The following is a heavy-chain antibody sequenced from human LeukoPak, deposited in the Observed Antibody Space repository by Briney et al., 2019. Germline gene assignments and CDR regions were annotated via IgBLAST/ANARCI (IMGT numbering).Heavy chain of an antibody. CDR2: IRYDGSNK. Sequence: GVSLRLSCAASGFTFSSYGMHWVRQAPGKGLEWVAFIRYDGSNKYYADSVKGRFTISRDNSKNTLYLQMNSLRAEDTAVYYCAKVTITMVRGVHDYWGQGTLVTVSS. V-gene: IGHV3-30*02. CDR3: AKVTITMVRGVHDY. CDR1: GFTFSSYG. D-gene: IGHD3-10*01. J-gene: IGHJ4*02.